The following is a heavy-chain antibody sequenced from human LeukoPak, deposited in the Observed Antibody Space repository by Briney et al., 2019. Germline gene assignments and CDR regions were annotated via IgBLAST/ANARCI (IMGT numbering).Heavy chain of an antibody. V-gene: IGHV4-34*01. Sequence: PSETLSLTCAVYGGSFSGYYWSWIRQPPGKGLEWIGEINHSGSTNYNPSLKSRVTISVDTSKIQFSLKLSSVTAADTAVYYCARGHGQYHQYYYDSSGYRYYFDYWGQGTLVTVSS. CDR3: ARGHGQYHQYYYDSSGYRYYFDY. D-gene: IGHD3-22*01. CDR2: INHSGST. CDR1: GGSFSGYY. J-gene: IGHJ4*02.